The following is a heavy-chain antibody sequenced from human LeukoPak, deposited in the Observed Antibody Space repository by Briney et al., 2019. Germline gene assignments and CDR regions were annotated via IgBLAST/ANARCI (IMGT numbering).Heavy chain of an antibody. D-gene: IGHD1-26*01. CDR1: GYTFTSYY. CDR3: ARLAKTWELDY. CDR2: INPSGGST. J-gene: IGHJ4*02. Sequence: ASVKVSCKASGYTFTSYYMHWVRQAPGQGLVWMGIINPSGGSTSYAQKFQGRVTMTRDTSTSTVYMELSSLRSEDTAVYYCARLAKTWELDYWGQGTLVTVSS. V-gene: IGHV1-46*01.